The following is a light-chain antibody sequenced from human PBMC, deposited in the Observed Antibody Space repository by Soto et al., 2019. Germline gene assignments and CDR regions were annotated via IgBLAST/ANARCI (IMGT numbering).Light chain of an antibody. CDR2: EVS. Sequence: QSALTQPASVSGSPGQSITISCTGTSSDVGGYNYVSWYQQHQGKAPKLMIYEVSNRPSGVSNRFSGSKSGNTASLTISGLEAEEEADYYFASYTIRRNRVCGGGTKLTAL. CDR1: SSDVGGYNY. V-gene: IGLV2-14*01. CDR3: ASYTIRRNRV. J-gene: IGLJ3*02.